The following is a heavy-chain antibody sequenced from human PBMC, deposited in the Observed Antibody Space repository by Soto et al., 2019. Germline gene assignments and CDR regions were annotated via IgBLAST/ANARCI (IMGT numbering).Heavy chain of an antibody. CDR2: IYYSGST. CDR3: ARAPAGVAATLIAVAGTWFDY. J-gene: IGHJ4*02. CDR1: GGSISSGGYY. V-gene: IGHV4-31*03. Sequence: SETLSLTCTVSGGSISSGGYYWSWIRQHPGKGLEWIGYIYYSGSTYYNPSLKSRVTISVDTSKNQFSLKLSSVTAADTAVYYCARAPAGVAATLIAVAGTWFDYWGQGTLVTVSS. D-gene: IGHD6-19*01.